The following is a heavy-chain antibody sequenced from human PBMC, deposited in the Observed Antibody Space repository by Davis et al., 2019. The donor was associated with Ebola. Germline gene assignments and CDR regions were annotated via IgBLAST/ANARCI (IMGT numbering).Heavy chain of an antibody. D-gene: IGHD1-26*01. CDR2: ISAYNGNT. V-gene: IGHV1-18*01. CDR1: GYTFTSYG. J-gene: IGHJ4*02. CDR3: ARRVGARSGFDY. Sequence: ASVKVSCKASGYTFTSYGISWVRQAPGQGLEWMGWISAYNGNTNYAQKLQGRVTMTTDTSTSTAYMELSSLRSEDTAVYYCARRVGARSGFDYWGQGSLVTVSS.